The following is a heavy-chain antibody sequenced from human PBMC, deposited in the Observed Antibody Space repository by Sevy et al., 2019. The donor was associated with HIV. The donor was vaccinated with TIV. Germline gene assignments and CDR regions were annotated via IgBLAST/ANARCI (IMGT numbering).Heavy chain of an antibody. Sequence: GGSLRLSCAASGFIFSNYGMHGVRQAPGKGLEWVAVVSYDGSTKYYTGSVRGRFSISRDNSKNTVYLQMNSLRVEDTTVYYCAKGSKATGSAFDIWGQGTMVTVSS. V-gene: IGHV3-30*18. CDR1: GFIFSNYG. J-gene: IGHJ3*02. CDR2: VSYDGSTK. CDR3: AKGSKATGSAFDI. D-gene: IGHD1-1*01.